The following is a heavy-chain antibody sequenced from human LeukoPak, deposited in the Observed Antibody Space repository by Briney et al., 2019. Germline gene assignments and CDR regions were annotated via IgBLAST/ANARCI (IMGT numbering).Heavy chain of an antibody. J-gene: IGHJ3*01. CDR1: GDSINNNNYY. CDR3: ARITDRTIFGEIMHGFDV. V-gene: IGHV4-39*01. CDR2: IYYNGRT. D-gene: IGHD3-3*01. Sequence: SETLSLTCTVSGDSINNNNYYWGWIRQPPGEGLEWIGNIYYNGRTYYSLSLKSRGTISVDTSNNQFSLKLNSVTAADTAVYYCARITDRTIFGEIMHGFDVWAKGHRSPSLQ.